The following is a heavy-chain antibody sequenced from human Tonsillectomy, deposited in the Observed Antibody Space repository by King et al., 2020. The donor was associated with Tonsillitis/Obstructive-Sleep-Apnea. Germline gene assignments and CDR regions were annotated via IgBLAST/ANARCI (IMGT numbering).Heavy chain of an antibody. Sequence: QLQESGPGLVKPSETLSLTCTVSGGSISSSSYYWGWIRQPPGKGLEWIGSIYYSGSTYYNPSLKSRVTISVDTSKNQFSLKLSSVTAADTAVYHCARQARTREQLVSRQNWFDPWGQGTLVTVSS. CDR1: GGSISSSSYY. CDR2: IYYSGST. D-gene: IGHD6-6*01. V-gene: IGHV4-39*01. J-gene: IGHJ5*02. CDR3: ARQARTREQLVSRQNWFDP.